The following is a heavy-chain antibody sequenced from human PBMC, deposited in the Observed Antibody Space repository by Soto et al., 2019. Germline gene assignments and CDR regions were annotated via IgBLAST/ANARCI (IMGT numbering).Heavy chain of an antibody. CDR3: ARAGYCSGGSCPEGAFDI. CDR1: GYTFTSYY. V-gene: IGHV1-46*03. J-gene: IGHJ3*02. Sequence: ASVKVSCKASGYTFTSYYMHWVRQAPGQGLEWMGIINPSGGSTSYAQKFQGRVTMTRDTSTSTVYMELSSLRSEDTAVYYCARAGYCSGGSCPEGAFDIWGQGTMVTVS. CDR2: INPSGGST. D-gene: IGHD2-15*01.